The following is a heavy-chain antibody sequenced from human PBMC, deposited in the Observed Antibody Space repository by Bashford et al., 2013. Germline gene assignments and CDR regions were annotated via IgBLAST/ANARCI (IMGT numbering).Heavy chain of an antibody. CDR2: IIPLFGTT. V-gene: IGHV1-69*06. CDR3: ARAFCSSTNCHTREDAFDV. J-gene: IGHJ3*01. D-gene: IGHD2-2*01. Sequence: WVRQAPGQGLEWMGGIIPLFGTTVYAQNFQGRVTITADTSTGTTYMDLRSLRSGDTAVYYCARAFCSSTNCHTREDAFDVWGQGTMVTVSS.